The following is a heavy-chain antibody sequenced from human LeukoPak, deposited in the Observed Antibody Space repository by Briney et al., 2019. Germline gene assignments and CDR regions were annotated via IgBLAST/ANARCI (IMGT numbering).Heavy chain of an antibody. CDR3: ARLMSTTDS. CDR1: GDSISTYY. J-gene: IGHJ4*02. CDR2: IYHSGST. Sequence: SETLSLTCTVSGDSISTYYWSWIRQPPGKGLEWIGSIYHSGSTFYNPSLKSRVTISVDTSKNQFSLKLTSVTAADTAVYYCARLMSTTDSWGQGTLVTVSS. D-gene: IGHD5-24*01. V-gene: IGHV4-38-2*02.